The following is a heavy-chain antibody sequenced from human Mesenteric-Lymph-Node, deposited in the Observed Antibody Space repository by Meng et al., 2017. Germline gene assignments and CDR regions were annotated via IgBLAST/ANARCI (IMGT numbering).Heavy chain of an antibody. CDR2: IKQDGSEK. V-gene: IGHV3-7*01. D-gene: IGHD3-9*01. CDR1: GFTFSSYW. Sequence: GESLKISCAASGFTFSSYWMSWVRQAPGKGLEWVANIKQDGSEKYYVDSVKGRFTISRDNAKNSLYLQMNSLRAEDTAVYYCARVGWGYFDWLLGRYYYYGMDVWGQGTTVTVSS. CDR3: ARVGWGYFDWLLGRYYYYGMDV. J-gene: IGHJ6*02.